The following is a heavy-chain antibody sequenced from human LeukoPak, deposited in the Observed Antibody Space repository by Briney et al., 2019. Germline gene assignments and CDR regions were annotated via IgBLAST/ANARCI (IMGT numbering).Heavy chain of an antibody. Sequence: GGSLRLSCAASGFTFSDYYMSWIRQAPGKGLEWVSYISSSSSYTNYAGSVKGRFTISRDNAKNSLYLQMNSLRAEDTAVYYCVVATINAFDIWGQGTMITVSS. CDR2: ISSSSSYT. CDR1: GFTFSDYY. V-gene: IGHV3-11*03. CDR3: VVATINAFDI. D-gene: IGHD5-12*01. J-gene: IGHJ3*02.